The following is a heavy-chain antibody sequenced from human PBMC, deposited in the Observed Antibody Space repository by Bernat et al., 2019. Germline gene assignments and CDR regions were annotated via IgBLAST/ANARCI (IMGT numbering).Heavy chain of an antibody. CDR2: IYYSGST. Sequence: QVQLQESGPGLVKPSQTLSLTCTVSGGSISSGGYYWSWIRQHPGKGLEWIGYIYYSGSTYYNPSLKGRVTISVDTSKNQFSLKLSSVTAADTAVYYCAGYVVYAIRIDYWGQGTLVTVSS. CDR1: GGSISSGGYY. J-gene: IGHJ4*02. D-gene: IGHD2-8*02. V-gene: IGHV4-31*03. CDR3: AGYVVYAIRIDY.